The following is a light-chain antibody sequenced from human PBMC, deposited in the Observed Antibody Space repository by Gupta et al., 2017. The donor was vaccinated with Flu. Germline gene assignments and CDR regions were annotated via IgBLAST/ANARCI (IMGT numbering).Light chain of an antibody. V-gene: IGKV3-11*01. J-gene: IGKJ2*01. CDR2: EAS. CDR1: QSVSRY. CDR3: QQRSNWPPYT. Sequence: ATLALSPGERATLSCRASQSVSRYLAWYQQKPGQAPRLLIYEASNRATGIPARFSGSGSGTDFTLTISSLEPEDFAVYYCQQRSNWPPYTFGQGTKLQIK.